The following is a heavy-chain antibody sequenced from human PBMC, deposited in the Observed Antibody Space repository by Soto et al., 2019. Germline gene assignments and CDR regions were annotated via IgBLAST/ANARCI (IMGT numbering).Heavy chain of an antibody. J-gene: IGHJ6*02. CDR1: VYTLTELS. D-gene: IGHD3-3*01. Sequence: ASVKVSCKFSVYTLTELSIHWVRRAPGKGLEWMGGFDPEDGETIYAQKFQGRVTMTEDTSTDTAYMELSSLRSEDTAVYYCATGRLRFLEWPDGYYGMDVWGQGTTVTVSS. CDR3: ATGRLRFLEWPDGYYGMDV. CDR2: FDPEDGET. V-gene: IGHV1-24*01.